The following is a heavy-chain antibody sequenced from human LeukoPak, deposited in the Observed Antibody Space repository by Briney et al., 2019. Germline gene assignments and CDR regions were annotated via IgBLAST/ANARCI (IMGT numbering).Heavy chain of an antibody. Sequence: GGSLRLSCAASGFTFSSYGMHWVRQAPGKGLEWVAFIRYDGSNKYYADSVKGRFTISRDDSKNTLYLQMNSLRAEDTAVYYCAKVTVGARNPIDYWGQGTLVTVSS. CDR2: IRYDGSNK. J-gene: IGHJ4*02. V-gene: IGHV3-30*02. D-gene: IGHD1-26*01. CDR1: GFTFSSYG. CDR3: AKVTVGARNPIDY.